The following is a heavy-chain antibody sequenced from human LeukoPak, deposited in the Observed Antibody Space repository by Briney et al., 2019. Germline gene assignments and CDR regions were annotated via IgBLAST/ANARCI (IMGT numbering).Heavy chain of an antibody. D-gene: IGHD5-12*01. CDR3: ASPRSGQSFDI. V-gene: IGHV3-53*01. Sequence: PGGSLRLSCAASGFTVSSNYMSWVRQAPGKGLEWVSVIYPGGNTYYADSVKGRFTVSRDNSKNTMYLQMNSLRAEDTAVYYRASPRSGQSFDIWGQGTMVTVSS. CDR1: GFTVSSNY. CDR2: IYPGGNT. J-gene: IGHJ3*02.